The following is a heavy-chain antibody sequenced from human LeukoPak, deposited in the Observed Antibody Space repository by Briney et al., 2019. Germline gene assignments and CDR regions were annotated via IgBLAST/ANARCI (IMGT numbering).Heavy chain of an antibody. Sequence: GGSLRLSCAASGFTFSDHYMDWVRQAPGKGREWVGRTRDKANSYTTEYAASVKGRFTISRDDSKNSLHLQMNSLKTEDTAVYYCASSSDSGSYRLDYWGQGTLVTVTS. CDR3: ASSSDSGSYRLDY. V-gene: IGHV3-72*01. D-gene: IGHD3-10*01. CDR2: TRDKANSYTT. CDR1: GFTFSDHY. J-gene: IGHJ4*02.